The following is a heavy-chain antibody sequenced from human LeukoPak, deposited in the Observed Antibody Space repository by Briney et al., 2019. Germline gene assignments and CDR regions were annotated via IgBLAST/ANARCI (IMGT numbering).Heavy chain of an antibody. V-gene: IGHV1-18*01. CDR3: ARVAMGYDILTGRGAFDI. Sequence: GASVKVSCKASGYTFTSYGISWVRQAPGQGLEWMGWISAYNGNTNYAQKFQGRVTITADESTSTAYMELSGLRSEDTAVYYCARVAMGYDILTGRGAFDIWGQGTMVTVSS. J-gene: IGHJ3*02. D-gene: IGHD3-9*01. CDR2: ISAYNGNT. CDR1: GYTFTSYG.